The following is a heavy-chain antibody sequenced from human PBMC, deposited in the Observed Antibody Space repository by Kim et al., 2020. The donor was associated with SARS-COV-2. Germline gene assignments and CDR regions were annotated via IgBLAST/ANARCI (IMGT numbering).Heavy chain of an antibody. CDR2: LYDTGSA. CDR3: ARTDGSGRFSSAMDV. CDR1: DASISNYY. Sequence: SETLSTTCTISDASISNYYLSGIRQPPGKGMEWIGYLYDTGSADYSPSFKSRVTISVYKSKNQFSLKVTSVTAADTAVYYCARTDGSGRFSSAMDVWGQG. J-gene: IGHJ6*01. V-gene: IGHV4-59*01. D-gene: IGHD3-10*01.